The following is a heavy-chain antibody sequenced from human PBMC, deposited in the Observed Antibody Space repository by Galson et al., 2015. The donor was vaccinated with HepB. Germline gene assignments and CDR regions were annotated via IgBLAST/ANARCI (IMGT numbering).Heavy chain of an antibody. V-gene: IGHV1-18*01. J-gene: IGHJ5*02. CDR1: GYTFSSYS. Sequence: SVKVSCKASGYTFSSYSITWVRQAPGQGLEWMGWISAYNRHTNYAQSLQDRVTMTTDTSTSTIYLELRSLRSDDTAVYYCARGALVAVVGATQNNWFDPWGQGTLVTVSS. CDR3: ARGALVAVVGATQNNWFDP. D-gene: IGHD2-15*01. CDR2: ISAYNRHT.